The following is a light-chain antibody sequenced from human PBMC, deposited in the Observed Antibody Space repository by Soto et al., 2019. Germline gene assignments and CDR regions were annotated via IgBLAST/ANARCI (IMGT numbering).Light chain of an antibody. CDR1: PSIRSW. CDR2: DAS. V-gene: IGKV1-5*01. J-gene: IGKJ1*01. CDR3: QQYNSNPWT. Sequence: DILMTQSPSSLSSFFGDRATITCMASPSIRSWLAWYQQKPGKAPKLLIYDASTLESGVPSRFSGSGSGTEFTLTISSLQPDDFAAYYCQQYNSNPWTFGQGTKVDIK.